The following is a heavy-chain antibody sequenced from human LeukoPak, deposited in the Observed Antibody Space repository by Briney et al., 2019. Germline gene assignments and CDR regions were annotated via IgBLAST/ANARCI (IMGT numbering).Heavy chain of an antibody. CDR1: GFNLGSNW. CDR2: IKQDGSEK. J-gene: IGHJ4*02. CDR3: ARGPREYCSSTSCSFDY. D-gene: IGHD2-2*01. V-gene: IGHV3-7*01. Sequence: PGGSLRLSCAASGFNLGSNWMSWVRQGPGKGLEWVANIKQDGSEKYYVDSVKGRFTIFRDNAKNSLYLQMNSLRAEDTAVYYCARGPREYCSSTSCSFDYWGQGTLVTVSS.